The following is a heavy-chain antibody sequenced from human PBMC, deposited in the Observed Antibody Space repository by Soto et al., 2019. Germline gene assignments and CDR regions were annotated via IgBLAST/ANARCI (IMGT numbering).Heavy chain of an antibody. V-gene: IGHV2-5*01. CDR2: ST. CDR1: GFSLTSRGMT. CDR3: TLRHDSSRGPIY. D-gene: IGHD2-2*01. J-gene: IGHJ4*02. Sequence: QITLKESGPTLVQPTQTLTLTCTVSGFSLTSRGMTLGWIRQPPGKAPEWLALSTQYSPSLQSRLTFTTDTSNNQVVLTMTNMDPVDTATYYCTLRHDSSRGPIYWGQGIMVTVSP.